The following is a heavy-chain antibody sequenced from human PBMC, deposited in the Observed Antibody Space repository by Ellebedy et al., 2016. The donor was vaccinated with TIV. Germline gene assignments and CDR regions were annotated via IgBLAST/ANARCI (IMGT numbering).Heavy chain of an antibody. V-gene: IGHV6-1*01. CDR3: ALDPSWCSSCLDV. Sequence: MPSETLSLTCAISGDSVSNSGAARNWIRLSPSRGPEWLGRTYYRSKWYSDYAPSVKSRITINPDTSKNQFSLQLNSVTPEDTGVYYCALDPSWCSSCLDVWGQGTTVIVSS. CDR2: TYYRSKWYS. D-gene: IGHD2-8*01. J-gene: IGHJ6*02. CDR1: GDSVSNSGAA.